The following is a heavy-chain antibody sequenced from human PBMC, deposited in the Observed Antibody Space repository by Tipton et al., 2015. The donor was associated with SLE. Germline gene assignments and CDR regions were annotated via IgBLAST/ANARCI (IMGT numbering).Heavy chain of an antibody. J-gene: IGHJ4*02. CDR2: IYYSGST. CDR3: ARRLTRYSGYDYFDY. D-gene: IGHD5-12*01. CDR1: GGSISSYY. Sequence: TLSLTCTVSGGSISSYYWSWIRQPPGKGLEWIGYIYYSGSTNYNPSLTSRVTISVDTSKNQFSLKLSSVTAADTAVYYCARRLTRYSGYDYFDYWGQGTLVTVSS. V-gene: IGHV4-59*08.